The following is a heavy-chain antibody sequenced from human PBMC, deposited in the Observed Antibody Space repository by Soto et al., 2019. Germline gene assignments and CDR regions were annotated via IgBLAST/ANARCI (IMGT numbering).Heavy chain of an antibody. CDR2: ISYDGGTI. CDR3: ARESRFLEWFSVTWFDP. CDR1: GFTFSSYG. J-gene: IGHJ5*02. D-gene: IGHD3-3*01. V-gene: IGHV3-30*03. Sequence: GGSLRLSCAASGFTFSSYGMHWVRQAPGKGLEWVAVISYDGGTIYYVDSVKGRFTISRDNSKNSLYLQMNSLRAEDTAVYYCARESRFLEWFSVTWFDPWGQGTLVTVSS.